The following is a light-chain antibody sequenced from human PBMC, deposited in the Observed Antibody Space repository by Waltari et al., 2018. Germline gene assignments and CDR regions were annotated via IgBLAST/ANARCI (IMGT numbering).Light chain of an antibody. CDR3: QQRSNWPLLT. J-gene: IGKJ4*01. V-gene: IGKV3-11*01. CDR1: QSVSSY. CDR2: EAS. Sequence: IVLIQSPATLSLSPGERANLSCRASQSVSSYLAWYQQKPGQAPRLLIYEASKRATGIPARFSGGGSGTDFTLTISSLEPEDFAVYYCQQRSNWPLLTFGGGTKVEIK.